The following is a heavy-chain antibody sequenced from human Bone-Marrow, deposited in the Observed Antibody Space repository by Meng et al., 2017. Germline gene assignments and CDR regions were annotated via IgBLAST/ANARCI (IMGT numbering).Heavy chain of an antibody. CDR2: INPKSGDT. D-gene: IGHD6-13*01. V-gene: IGHV1-2*06. CDR1: GYTFPDYW. J-gene: IGHJ4*02. Sequence: SVNVSCQASGYTFPDYWLHWVRRAPGQGLEWMGRINPKSGDTHYVERFQGRVTMTGDTSISTAYTELSGLRSDDTAMYYFARDEDISAAGKLFGDYWGQGTLVTVSS. CDR3: ARDEDISAAGKLFGDY.